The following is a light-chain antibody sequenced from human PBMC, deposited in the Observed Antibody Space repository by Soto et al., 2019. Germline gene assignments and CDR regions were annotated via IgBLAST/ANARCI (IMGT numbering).Light chain of an antibody. CDR1: RSVNSNY. V-gene: IGKV3-20*01. J-gene: IGKJ4*01. CDR3: QQYISSPLT. Sequence: EIVMTQSPATLSLSPGEGATLSCRASRSVNSNYLAWYQQKPGQAPSLLTYGASSRATDVPDRFSASGSGTDFALTISRLEPEDVAVYYCQQYISSPLTFGGGTKVDI. CDR2: GAS.